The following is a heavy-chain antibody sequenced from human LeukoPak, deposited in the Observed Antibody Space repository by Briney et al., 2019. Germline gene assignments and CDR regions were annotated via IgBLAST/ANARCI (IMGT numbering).Heavy chain of an antibody. CDR3: AREGGSGSYYRSIDY. J-gene: IGHJ4*02. CDR2: IWYDGSNK. CDR1: GFTFSSYG. D-gene: IGHD3-10*01. V-gene: IGHV3-33*01. Sequence: GGSLRLSCAASGFTFSSYGMHWVRQAPGKGLEWVAVIWYDGSNKYYADSVKGRFTISRDNSKNTLYLQMNSLRDEDTAVYYCAREGGSGSYYRSIDYWGQGTLVTVSS.